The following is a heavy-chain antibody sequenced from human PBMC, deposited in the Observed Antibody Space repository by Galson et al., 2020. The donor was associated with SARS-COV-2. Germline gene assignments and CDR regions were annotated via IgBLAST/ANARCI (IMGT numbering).Heavy chain of an antibody. D-gene: IGHD7-27*01. J-gene: IGHJ6*02. V-gene: IGHV3-30-3*01. Sequence: GESLKISCAASGFTFSTYPMYWVRQAPGKGLEWVAVISYDGINKHYADSVKGRFTISRENSKNTLYLQMNSLRADDTAVYYCARDSSGEGYYYGMDVWGQGTTVTVSS. CDR1: GFTFSTYP. CDR2: ISYDGINK. CDR3: ARDSSGEGYYYGMDV.